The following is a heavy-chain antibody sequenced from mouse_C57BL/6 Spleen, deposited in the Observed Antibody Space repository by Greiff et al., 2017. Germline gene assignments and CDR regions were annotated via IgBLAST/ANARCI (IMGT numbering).Heavy chain of an antibody. CDR1: GYAFSSSW. Sequence: VQLQQSGPELVKPGASVKISCKASGYAFSSSWMNWVKQRPGKGLEWIGRIYPGVGDTNYNGKFKGKATLTADKSSSTAYMQLSSLTSEDSAVYFCARGSTGAWFAYWGQGTLVTVSA. CDR2: IYPGVGDT. CDR3: ARGSTGAWFAY. D-gene: IGHD4-1*02. J-gene: IGHJ3*01. V-gene: IGHV1-82*01.